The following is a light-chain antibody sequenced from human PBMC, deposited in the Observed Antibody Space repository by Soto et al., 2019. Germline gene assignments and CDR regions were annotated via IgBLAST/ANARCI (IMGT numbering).Light chain of an antibody. V-gene: IGKV3-20*01. CDR3: QQYGSSLYT. CDR1: QSVSSSY. CDR2: DAS. Sequence: EIVLTQSPGTLSLSPGERATLSCRASQSVSSSYLAWYQQTPGQAPRLLIYDASSRATGIPDRFSGSGSGTDFTLTISRLEPEDFAEYYCQQYGSSLYTFGQGTKLEIK. J-gene: IGKJ2*01.